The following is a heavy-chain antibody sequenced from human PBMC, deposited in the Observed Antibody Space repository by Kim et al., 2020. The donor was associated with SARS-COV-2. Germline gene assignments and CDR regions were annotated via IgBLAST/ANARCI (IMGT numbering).Heavy chain of an antibody. Sequence: GGSLRLSCTASGFRFSSYGMHWVRQAPGKGLEWVAVIWYDGSNEFYVDSVKGRFTISRDNSKNMLYLQMTSLRADDTAIYYCARGCSSTSCYPENWGQGT. CDR3: ARGCSSTSCYPEN. V-gene: IGHV3-33*01. J-gene: IGHJ4*02. CDR2: IWYDGSNE. CDR1: GFRFSSYG. D-gene: IGHD2-2*01.